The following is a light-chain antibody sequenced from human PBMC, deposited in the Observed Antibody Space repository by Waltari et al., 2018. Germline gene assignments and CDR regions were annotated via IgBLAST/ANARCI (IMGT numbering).Light chain of an antibody. CDR1: QNITNY. J-gene: IGKJ2*01. Sequence: DIQMTQSPSSLSASVVDRVTITCRASQNITNYLNWYRQKPGKAPKLLIYATSTLESGVPSGFSGSGSGTHFTLTINSLQPEDFATYYCQQSYTTPRTFGQGTNLQIK. CDR2: ATS. V-gene: IGKV1-39*01. CDR3: QQSYTTPRT.